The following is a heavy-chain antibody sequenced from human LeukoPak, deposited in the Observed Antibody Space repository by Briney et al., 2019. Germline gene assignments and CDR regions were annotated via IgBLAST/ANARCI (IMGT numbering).Heavy chain of an antibody. J-gene: IGHJ6*03. V-gene: IGHV3-30*04. CDR2: ISCDGSNK. CDR1: GFTFSSYA. D-gene: IGHD2-15*01. Sequence: GRSLRLSCAASGFTFSSYAVHWVRQAPGKGLEGVAVISCDGSNKYYADSVKGRFTISRDNSKNTLYLQVNSLRAEDTAVYYCARDRASCSGGSCYGDYYYYMDVWGKGTTVPVPS. CDR3: ARDRASCSGGSCYGDYYYYMDV.